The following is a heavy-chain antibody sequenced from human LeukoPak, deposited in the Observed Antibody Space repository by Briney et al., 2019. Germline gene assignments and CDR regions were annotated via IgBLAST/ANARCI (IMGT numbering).Heavy chain of an antibody. J-gene: IGHJ4*02. Sequence: ASVKVSCKASGCTFTGYYMHWVRQAPGQGLEWMGRINPNSGGTNYAQKFRGRVTMTRDTSISTAYMELSRLRSDDTAVYYCARDHEDDYGDYWGQGTLVTVSS. D-gene: IGHD2-15*01. V-gene: IGHV1-2*06. CDR2: INPNSGGT. CDR1: GCTFTGYY. CDR3: ARDHEDDYGDY.